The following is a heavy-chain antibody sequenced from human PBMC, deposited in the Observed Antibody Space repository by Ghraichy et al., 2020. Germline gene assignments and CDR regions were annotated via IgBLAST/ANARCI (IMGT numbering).Heavy chain of an antibody. J-gene: IGHJ4*02. CDR3: ARAARRLLWFGEFSFDY. V-gene: IGHV3-74*01. Sequence: GGSLRLSCAASGFTFSSYWMHWVRQAPGKGLVWVSRINSDGSSTSYADSVKGRFTISRDNAKNTLYLQMNSLRAEDTAVYYCARAARRLLWFGEFSFDYWGQGTLVTVSS. CDR1: GFTFSSYW. CDR2: INSDGSST. D-gene: IGHD3-10*01.